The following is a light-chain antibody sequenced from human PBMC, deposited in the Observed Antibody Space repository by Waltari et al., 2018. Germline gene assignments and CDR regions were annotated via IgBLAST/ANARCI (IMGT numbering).Light chain of an antibody. CDR2: DAS. CDR1: QDIRKN. Sequence: DIQMTQSPSSLSASVGDRVTITCQASQDIRKNSNWFQQKPGKAPQVLIFDASNSQAAVPSRFSGSGSGTDFAFTISSLQPEDIGTYFCQQYANLPLTFGGGTRVEIK. V-gene: IGKV1-33*01. CDR3: QQYANLPLT. J-gene: IGKJ4*01.